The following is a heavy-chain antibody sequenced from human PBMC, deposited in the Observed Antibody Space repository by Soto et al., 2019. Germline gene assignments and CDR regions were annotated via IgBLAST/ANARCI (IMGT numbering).Heavy chain of an antibody. CDR2: IKTKTFGGTT. V-gene: IGHV3-15*07. D-gene: IGHD1-1*01. CDR1: GFTFNNAR. CDR3: STDYSAPARNVFEI. J-gene: IGHJ3*02. Sequence: EVQLVESGGGLVKPGGSLRLSCVASGFTFNNARMNWVRQAPGKGLEWVGHIKTKTFGGTTDYAAPVKGRCPISRDDSRNMVFLQMDSLKTEDTAGYYWSTDYSAPARNVFEIWGQGTRVTVSS.